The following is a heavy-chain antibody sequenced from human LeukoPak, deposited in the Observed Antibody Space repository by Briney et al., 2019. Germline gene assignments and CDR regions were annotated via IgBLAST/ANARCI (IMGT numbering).Heavy chain of an antibody. CDR1: GGSFSDYS. J-gene: IGHJ5*02. CDR2: INHSGST. Sequence: SETLSLTCAVYGGSFSDYSWTWIRQPPGKGLEWIGEINHSGSTNYNPSLKSRVTISVDTSKNQFSLKLSSVTAADTAVYYCARGRDGAGWFDPWGQGTLVTVSS. CDR3: ARGRDGAGWFDP. V-gene: IGHV4-34*01. D-gene: IGHD1-26*01.